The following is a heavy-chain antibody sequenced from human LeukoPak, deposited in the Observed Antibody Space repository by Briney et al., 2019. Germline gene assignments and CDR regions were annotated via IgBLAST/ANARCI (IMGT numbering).Heavy chain of an antibody. CDR2: ISYDGSNK. J-gene: IGHJ4*02. CDR3: AGSMVRGVTTIDY. V-gene: IGHV3-30-3*01. Sequence: GGSLRLSCAASGFTFSSYAMHWVRQAPGKGLEWVAVISYDGSNKYYADSVKGRFTISRDNSKNTLYLQMNSLRAEDTAVYYCAGSMVRGVTTIDYWGQGTLVTVSS. CDR1: GFTFSSYA. D-gene: IGHD3-10*01.